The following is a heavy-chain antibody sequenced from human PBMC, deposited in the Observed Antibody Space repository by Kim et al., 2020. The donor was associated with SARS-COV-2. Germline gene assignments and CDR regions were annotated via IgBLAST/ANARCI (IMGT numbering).Heavy chain of an antibody. CDR1: GFTFSNSG. J-gene: IGHJ4*02. V-gene: IGHV3-23*01. D-gene: IGHD3-10*01. CDR2: IGVSGST. CDR3: AKSRAGGYYGSGTYGVRDF. Sequence: GGSLRLSCTASGFTFSNSGMAWVRQAPGKGKEWVSAIGVSGSTFYPDSVKGRFIISRDNSENTLYLQMNSLRAEDTAVYYCAKSRAGGYYGSGTYGVRDFWGQGTLVTVSS.